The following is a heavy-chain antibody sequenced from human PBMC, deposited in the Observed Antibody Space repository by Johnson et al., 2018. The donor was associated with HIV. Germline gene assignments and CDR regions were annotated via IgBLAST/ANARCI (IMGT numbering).Heavy chain of an antibody. J-gene: IGHJ3*02. V-gene: IGHV3-66*01. CDR1: GFTVSSNY. Sequence: VQLVESGGGVVQPGRSLRLSCAASGFTVSSNYMSWVRQAPGKGLEWVSVIYSGGSIYYADSVKGRFSISRDNSKNTLYLQMNSLRSEDTAVYYCATISVSPSRVNAAFDIWGQGTMVTVSS. CDR2: IYSGGSI. CDR3: ATISVSPSRVNAAFDI. D-gene: IGHD3-16*02.